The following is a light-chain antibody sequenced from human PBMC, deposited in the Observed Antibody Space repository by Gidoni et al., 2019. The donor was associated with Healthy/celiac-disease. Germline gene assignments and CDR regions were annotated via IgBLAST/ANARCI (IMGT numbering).Light chain of an antibody. CDR3: QAWDSSTASYV. CDR1: TLGDKY. V-gene: IGLV3-1*01. J-gene: IGLJ1*01. Sequence: SYELTQPPSVSVSPGQTASITCAGDTLGDKYACWYQQTPGQSPVLVIYQDSKRPSGIPERFSGSNSGNTATLTISGTQAMDEADYYCQAWDSSTASYVFGTGTKVTVL. CDR2: QDS.